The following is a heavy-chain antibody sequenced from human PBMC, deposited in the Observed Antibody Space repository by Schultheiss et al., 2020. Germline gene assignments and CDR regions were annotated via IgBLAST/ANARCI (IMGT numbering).Heavy chain of an antibody. CDR3: ARGLYGMDV. V-gene: IGHV1-18*01. J-gene: IGHJ6*02. CDR1: GGTFSSYA. CDR2: INPNSGGT. Sequence: ASVKVSCKASGGTFSSYAISWVRQAPGQGLEWMGWINPNSGGTNYAQKFQGWVTMTTDTSTSTAYMELRSLRSDDTSVYYCARGLYGMDVWGQGTTVTVSS. D-gene: IGHD3-22*01.